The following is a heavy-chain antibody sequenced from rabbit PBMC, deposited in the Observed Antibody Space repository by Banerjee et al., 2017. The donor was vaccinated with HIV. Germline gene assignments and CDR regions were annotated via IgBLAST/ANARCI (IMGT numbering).Heavy chain of an antibody. J-gene: IGHJ4*01. Sequence: QSLEESGGGLVQPEGSLTVTCKASGFTLSNSYYMCWVRQAPGKGPEWIGCIGTSATGNTYYASWAKGRFTLSKTSSTTVTLQMTSLTAADTATYFCARGYAGYGLDLWGPGTLVTVS. CDR2: IGTSATGNT. V-gene: IGHV1S40*01. CDR1: GFTLSNSYY. D-gene: IGHD7-1*01. CDR3: ARGYAGYGLDL.